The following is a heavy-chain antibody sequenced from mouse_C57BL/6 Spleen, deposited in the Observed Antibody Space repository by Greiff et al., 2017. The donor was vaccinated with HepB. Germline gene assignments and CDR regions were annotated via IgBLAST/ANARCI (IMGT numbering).Heavy chain of an antibody. D-gene: IGHD4-1*01. V-gene: IGHV5-12*01. Sequence: EVNLVESGGGLVQPGGSLKLSCAASGFTFSDYYMYWVRQTPEKRLEWVAYISNGGGSTYYPDTVKGRFTISRDNAKNTLYLQMSRLKSEDTAMYYCARHRELGPWYFDVWGTGTTVTVSS. CDR2: ISNGGGST. CDR1: GFTFSDYY. J-gene: IGHJ1*03. CDR3: ARHRELGPWYFDV.